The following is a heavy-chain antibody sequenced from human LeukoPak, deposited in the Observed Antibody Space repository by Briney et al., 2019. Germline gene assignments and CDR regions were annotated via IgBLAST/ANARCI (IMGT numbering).Heavy chain of an antibody. CDR2: LRFDGTNE. D-gene: IGHD2-2*01. V-gene: IGHV3-30*02. J-gene: IGHJ6*03. CDR3: AKGLGYCSSTSCYSYMDV. Sequence: GGSLRLSCAASGFTFSDYGMHWVRQAPGKGLEWVAFLRFDGTNEYYADSVKGRFTISRDNSKNTLYLQMNSLRAEDTAVYYCAKGLGYCSSTSCYSYMDVWGKGTTVTVSS. CDR1: GFTFSDYG.